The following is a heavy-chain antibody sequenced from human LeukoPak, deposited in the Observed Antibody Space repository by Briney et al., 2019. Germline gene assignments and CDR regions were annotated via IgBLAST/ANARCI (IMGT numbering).Heavy chain of an antibody. V-gene: IGHV3-48*02. Sequence: GGSLRLSCVGSGFTFRSHAMSWVRQAPGKGLEWVSYITSSSSTIYYADSVKGRFTISRDNAKNSLYLQMNSLRDEDTAVYYCTRDPNALDYWGQGTLVTVSS. CDR1: GFTFRSHA. J-gene: IGHJ4*02. CDR3: TRDPNALDY. CDR2: ITSSSSTI.